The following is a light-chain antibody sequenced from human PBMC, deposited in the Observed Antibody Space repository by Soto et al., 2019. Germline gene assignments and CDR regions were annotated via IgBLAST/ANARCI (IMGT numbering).Light chain of an antibody. CDR3: QNYNNVPFI. CDR2: DAS. J-gene: IGKJ4*01. V-gene: IGKV1-27*01. CDR1: HAIGKS. Sequence: DFPMTQSPPSLSACVGDRVTVTCRASHAIGKSFAWYQQKPGKSPRLLIYDASTLQSGVPARFSGSGSVTDFTLAISTLRPEDVASYYCQNYNNVPFIFGGGTKVEVK.